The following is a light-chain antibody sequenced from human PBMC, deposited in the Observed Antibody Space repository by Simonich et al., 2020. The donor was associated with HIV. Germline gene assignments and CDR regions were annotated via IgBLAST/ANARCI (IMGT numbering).Light chain of an antibody. CDR3: CSYAGSYTWV. CDR1: SSDVGGYHY. Sequence: QSALTQPRSVSGSPGPSVTISCTGTSSDVGGYHYVSLYKQHPGKAPKLIIYDVSQRPSGVPDRFSGSKSGNTASLTISGLQAEDEADYYCCSYAGSYTWVFGGGTKLTVL. J-gene: IGLJ3*02. CDR2: DVS. V-gene: IGLV2-11*01.